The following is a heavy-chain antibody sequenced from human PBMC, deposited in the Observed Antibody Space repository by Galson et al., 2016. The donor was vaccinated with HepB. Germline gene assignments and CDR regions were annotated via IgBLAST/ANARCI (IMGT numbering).Heavy chain of an antibody. CDR2: LTRSGDAT. Sequence: SLRLSCAASGFSFSNSGMSWVRQAPGRGLEWVSGLTRSGDATHYADFVKGRFTISRDNSKNTLYLYTNNLTAGDTAIYYCGKHGGFDYWGQGALVTVPS. CDR1: GFSFSNSG. V-gene: IGHV3-23*01. J-gene: IGHJ4*02. D-gene: IGHD3-16*01. CDR3: GKHGGFDY.